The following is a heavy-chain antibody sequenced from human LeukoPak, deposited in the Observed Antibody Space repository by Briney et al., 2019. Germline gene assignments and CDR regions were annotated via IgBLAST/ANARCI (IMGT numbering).Heavy chain of an antibody. D-gene: IGHD4-17*01. CDR1: EYTPTKLS. CDR2: FDPEDGET. V-gene: IGHV1-24*01. CDR3: TTDLKDYATSRSG. J-gene: IGHJ4*02. Sequence: ASVKVSCKVSEYTPTKLSMHWVRQAPGKGLEWMGGFDPEDGETIYAQKFQGRVTMTEDTSTDTAYMELSSLKLEDTATYYCTTDLKDYATSRSGWGQGTLVTVSS.